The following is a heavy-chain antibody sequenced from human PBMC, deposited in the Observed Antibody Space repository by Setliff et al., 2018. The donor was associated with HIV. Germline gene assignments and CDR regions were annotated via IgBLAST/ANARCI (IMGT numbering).Heavy chain of an antibody. CDR3: ARDYVWGRRAFDI. V-gene: IGHV3-7*01. D-gene: IGHD3-16*01. Sequence: PGGSLRLSCAASEFTFSSYAMSWVRQTPGKGLEWVANIKPDGSEKYYVDSVKGRFTISRDNAENSLYLQMNSLRAEDTAVYYCARDYVWGRRAFDIWGPGTMVTVSS. J-gene: IGHJ3*02. CDR2: IKPDGSEK. CDR1: EFTFSSYA.